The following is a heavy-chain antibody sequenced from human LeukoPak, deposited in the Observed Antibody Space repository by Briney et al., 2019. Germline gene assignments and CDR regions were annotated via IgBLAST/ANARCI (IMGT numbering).Heavy chain of an antibody. CDR2: ISINTDT. D-gene: IGHD1-26*01. CDR3: AIAQSWDELFDS. V-gene: IGHV3-53*01. CDR1: GIAVIGNY. Sequence: PGGSLTLSCAASGIAVIGNYMSWVRQPPGKGVEWVSFISINTDTFYADSVRGRFTISRDSSKNTLFLQMNSLRDEDSAVYYCAIAQSWDELFDSWGQGTLVTVSS. J-gene: IGHJ4*02.